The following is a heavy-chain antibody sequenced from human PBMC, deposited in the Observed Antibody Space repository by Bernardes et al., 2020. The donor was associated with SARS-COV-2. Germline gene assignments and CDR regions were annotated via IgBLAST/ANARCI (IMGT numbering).Heavy chain of an antibody. V-gene: IGHV4-34*01. CDR3: ATGRFGEAPFHH. D-gene: IGHD3-10*01. CDR1: GGSFSAYY. CDR2: INYSGRT. J-gene: IGHJ1*01. Sequence: SDTLSLTCDFNGGSFSAYYWSWIRQSPGKGLQWIGEINYSGRTKYNPSLKSRVTISVDTSKKQFSVNLKSLTAADTAVYYCATGRFGEAPFHHWGQGTLVTVSS.